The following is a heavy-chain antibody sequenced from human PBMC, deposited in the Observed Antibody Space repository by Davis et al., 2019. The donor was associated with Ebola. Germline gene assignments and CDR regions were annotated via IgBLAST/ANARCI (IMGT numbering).Heavy chain of an antibody. CDR3: ARGGYYGLGTYYNAAPFYF. D-gene: IGHD3-10*01. CDR2: ISYDGNNK. Sequence: GESLKISCAASGLTLKNYAIHWVRQAPGKGLEWVAVISYDGNNKYYTDSVRGRFTISRDDSKNTLYLQMNSLRTEDTAVYYCARGGYYGLGTYYNAAPFYFWGQGTLVTVSS. CDR1: GLTLKNYA. J-gene: IGHJ4*02. V-gene: IGHV3-30-3*01.